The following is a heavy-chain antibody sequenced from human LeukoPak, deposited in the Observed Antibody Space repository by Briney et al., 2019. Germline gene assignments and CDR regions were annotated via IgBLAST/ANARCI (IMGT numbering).Heavy chain of an antibody. J-gene: IGHJ4*02. Sequence: ASVTVSCKASGYTFIGYYMHWVRQAPGQGLEWMGQINPNSGVTNYAQKFQGRVTMTRDTSISTAYMELSSLTSDDTAVYYCARETAVTGTFFDHWGQGTLVTVSS. CDR2: INPNSGVT. CDR3: ARETAVTGTFFDH. D-gene: IGHD6-19*01. V-gene: IGHV1-2*06. CDR1: GYTFIGYY.